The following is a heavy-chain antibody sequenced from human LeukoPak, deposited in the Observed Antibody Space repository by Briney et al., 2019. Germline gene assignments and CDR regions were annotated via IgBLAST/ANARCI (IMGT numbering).Heavy chain of an antibody. V-gene: IGHV4-59*02. CDR3: VGGGDWLPEY. D-gene: IGHD3/OR15-3a*01. J-gene: IGHJ4*01. CDR2: IYYSGST. Sequence: KTSETLSLTCTVSGASVSGKFWSWIRHSPGNGLEWIGLIYYSGSTKFNPSLKSRAAMSVDPSNNQFSLSLNSVTTTDTAVYFCVGGGDWLPEYWGHGTQVIVSS. CDR1: GASVSGKF.